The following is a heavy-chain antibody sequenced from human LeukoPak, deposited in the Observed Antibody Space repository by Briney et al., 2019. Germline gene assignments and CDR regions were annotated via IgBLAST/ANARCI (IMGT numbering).Heavy chain of an antibody. J-gene: IGHJ4*02. CDR3: AKDRTAVVVVVAATGPDY. CDR1: GFTFSRYA. V-gene: IGHV3-23*01. Sequence: GGSLRLSCAASGFTFSRYAMSWVRQAPGKGLEWVSAISGSGGSTYCADSVKGRFTISRDNSKNTLYLQMNSLRADDTAVYYCAKDRTAVVVVVAATGPDYWGQGTLVTVSS. D-gene: IGHD2-15*01. CDR2: ISGSGGST.